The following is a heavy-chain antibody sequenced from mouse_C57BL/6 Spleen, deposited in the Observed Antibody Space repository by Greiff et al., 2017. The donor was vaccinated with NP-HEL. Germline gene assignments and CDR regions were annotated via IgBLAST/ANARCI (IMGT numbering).Heavy chain of an antibody. CDR3: ARRYGNYWYFDV. CDR2: IYPGDGDT. Sequence: VKLMESGPELVKPGASVKISCKASGYAFSSSWMNWVKQRPGKGLEWIGRIYPGDGDTNYNGKFKGKATLTADKSSSTAYMQLSSLTSEDSAVYFCARRYGNYWYFDVWGTGTTVTVSS. J-gene: IGHJ1*03. D-gene: IGHD2-1*01. V-gene: IGHV1-82*01. CDR1: GYAFSSSW.